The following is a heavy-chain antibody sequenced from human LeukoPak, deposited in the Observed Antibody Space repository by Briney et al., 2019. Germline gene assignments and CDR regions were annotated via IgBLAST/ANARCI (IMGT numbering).Heavy chain of an antibody. CDR2: ISSSSSYI. CDR1: GFTFSSYS. Sequence: GGSLRLSCAASGFTFSSYSMNWVRQAPGKGLEWVSSISSSSSYIYYADSVKGRFTISRDNAKNSLYLQMNSLRAEDTAVYYCARARLRTYGMDVWGQGTTVTVSS. V-gene: IGHV3-21*01. CDR3: ARARLRTYGMDV. D-gene: IGHD3-22*01. J-gene: IGHJ6*02.